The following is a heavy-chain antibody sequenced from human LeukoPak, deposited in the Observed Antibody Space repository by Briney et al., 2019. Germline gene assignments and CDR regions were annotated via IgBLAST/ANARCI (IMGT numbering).Heavy chain of an antibody. CDR2: IIPILGIA. D-gene: IGHD2-2*02. V-gene: IGHV1-69*04. CDR3: ASLYCSSTSCYNNYYYYYGMDV. CDR1: GGTFSSYA. J-gene: IGHJ6*02. Sequence: ASVKVSCKASGGTFSSYAISWVRQAPGQGLEWMGRIIPILGIANYAQKFQGRVTITADKSTSTAYMELSSLRSEDTAVYYCASLYCSSTSCYNNYYYYYGMDVWGQGTTVTVSS.